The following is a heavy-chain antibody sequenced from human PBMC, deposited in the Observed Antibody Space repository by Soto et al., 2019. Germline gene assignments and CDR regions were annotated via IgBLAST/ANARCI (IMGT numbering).Heavy chain of an antibody. J-gene: IGHJ4*02. Sequence: QVQLVQSGAEVRKPGSSVKVSCKASGGTFSGHAISWVRQAPGQGLEWMGGIIPIFGTANHAQKFQGRVTIIADESTSTVYMELSSLRSEDTAMYYCARGWGYDSNDYYYAYWGQGTRVIVSS. CDR2: IIPIFGTA. V-gene: IGHV1-69*01. D-gene: IGHD3-22*01. CDR1: GGTFSGHA. CDR3: ARGWGYDSNDYYYAY.